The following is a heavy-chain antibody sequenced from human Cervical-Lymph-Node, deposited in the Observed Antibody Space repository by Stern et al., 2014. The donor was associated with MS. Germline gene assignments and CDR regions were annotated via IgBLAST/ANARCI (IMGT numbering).Heavy chain of an antibody. J-gene: IGHJ4*02. CDR2: ISYDGSNK. CDR3: ARDYSNYGDY. D-gene: IGHD4-11*01. V-gene: IGHV3-30*01. Sequence: VQLVESGGGVVQPGRSLRLSCAASGFTFSSYAMHWVRQAPGKGLEWVAVISYDGSNKYYADSVKGRFTISRDNYKNTLYLQMNSLRAEDTAVYYCARDYSNYGDYWGQGTLVTVSS. CDR1: GFTFSSYA.